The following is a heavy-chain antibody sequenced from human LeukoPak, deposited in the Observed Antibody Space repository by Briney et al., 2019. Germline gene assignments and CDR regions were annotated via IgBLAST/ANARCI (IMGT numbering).Heavy chain of an antibody. D-gene: IGHD5-12*01. J-gene: IGHJ6*02. CDR1: GFTFSSYW. CDR2: IRQEGSEK. CDR3: ARDYGSSGYDIMDV. V-gene: IGHV3-7*01. Sequence: KSGGSLRLSCAASGFTFSSYWMGWVRQAPGQGLEWVANIRQEGSEKNYADSVKGRFTISRDNAKNSLYLQMSSLRVEDTAVYYCARDYGSSGYDIMDVWGQGTTVTVSS.